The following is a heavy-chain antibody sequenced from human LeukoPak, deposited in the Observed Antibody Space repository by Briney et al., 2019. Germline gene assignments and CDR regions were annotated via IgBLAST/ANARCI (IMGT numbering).Heavy chain of an antibody. V-gene: IGHV4-4*07. J-gene: IGHJ4*02. CDR1: GGSISSDY. CDR2: IYISGST. Sequence: PSETLSLTCTVSGGSISSDYWSWIRQPAGHGLEWMGRIYISGSTNYNPSLKSRVTMSVDTSKNQFSLKLSSVTAADTAVYYCARESGGSSWYNTNFDYWGQGTLVTVSS. D-gene: IGHD6-13*01. CDR3: ARESGGSSWYNTNFDY.